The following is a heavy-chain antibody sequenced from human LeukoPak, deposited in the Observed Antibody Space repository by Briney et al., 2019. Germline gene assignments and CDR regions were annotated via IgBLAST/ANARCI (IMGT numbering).Heavy chain of an antibody. J-gene: IGHJ4*02. V-gene: IGHV4-31*03. D-gene: IGHD2-2*02. CDR1: GGSISSGGYY. Sequence: SQTLSLTCTVSGGSISSGGYYWSWIRQHPGKGLEWIGYIYYSGSTYYNPSLKSRLTISVDASKNQLSLKLSSVTAADTAIYYCARHTYYFDFWGQGTLVTVSS. CDR2: IYYSGST. CDR3: ARHTYYFDF.